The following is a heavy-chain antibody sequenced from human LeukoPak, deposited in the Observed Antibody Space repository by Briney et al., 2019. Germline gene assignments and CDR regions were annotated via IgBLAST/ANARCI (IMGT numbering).Heavy chain of an antibody. CDR3: ARAFGRHFDY. V-gene: IGHV1-46*01. Sequence: ASVKVSCKASGYTFTSYYMHWVRQAPGQGLEWMGIINPNGGSTSYGQRFQGRVTTNRDTSTNIVYMELTSLRSEDTAVYYCARAFGRHFDYWGQGTLVTVSS. J-gene: IGHJ4*02. CDR2: INPNGGST. CDR1: GYTFTSYY. D-gene: IGHD3-16*01.